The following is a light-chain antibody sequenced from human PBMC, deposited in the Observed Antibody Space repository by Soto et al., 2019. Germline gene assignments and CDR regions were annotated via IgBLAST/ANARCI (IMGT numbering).Light chain of an antibody. CDR3: QQYGSTPWT. V-gene: IGKV3-20*01. CDR2: GAS. Sequence: EIVLTQSPGTLSLSPGERATLSCRASQSVSSSYLAWYQQKPGQAPRLLIYGASSRATGIPERFSGSGSGTDFTLTISRLEPEEFAVYYSQQYGSTPWTFGQGTKVEIK. J-gene: IGKJ1*01. CDR1: QSVSSSY.